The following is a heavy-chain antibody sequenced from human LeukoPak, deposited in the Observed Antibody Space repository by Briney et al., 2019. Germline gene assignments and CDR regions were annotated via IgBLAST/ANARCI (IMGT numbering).Heavy chain of an antibody. CDR1: GYTFTSYG. Sequence: EASVKVSCKASGYTFTSYGISWVRQAPGQGLEWMGWISAYNGHTNYAQKLQGRVTMTTDTSTSTAYMELRSLRSDDTAVYYCARAHIAAAGTVYYYMDVWGKGTTVTISS. CDR2: ISAYNGHT. V-gene: IGHV1-18*01. CDR3: ARAHIAAAGTVYYYMDV. J-gene: IGHJ6*03. D-gene: IGHD6-13*01.